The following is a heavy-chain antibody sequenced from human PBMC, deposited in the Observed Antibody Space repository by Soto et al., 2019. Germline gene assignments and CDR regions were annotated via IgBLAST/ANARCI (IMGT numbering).Heavy chain of an antibody. CDR3: ARHYSSGWDYFDY. CDR2: LYYSGST. CDR1: GGSIGTRNYY. Sequence: QLQLQESGPGLVKPSETLSLTCNVSGGSIGTRNYYWAWIRQPPGKGLEWIGSLYYSGSTYYNPSPQSRVTISVDTYKNQFSLKGTSVTAADTAVYYCARHYSSGWDYFDYWGQGTLVTVSS. D-gene: IGHD6-19*01. V-gene: IGHV4-39*01. J-gene: IGHJ4*02.